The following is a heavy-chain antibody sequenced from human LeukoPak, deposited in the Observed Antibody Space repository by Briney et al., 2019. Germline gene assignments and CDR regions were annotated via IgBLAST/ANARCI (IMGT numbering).Heavy chain of an antibody. CDR2: INSDGGST. V-gene: IGHV3-74*01. D-gene: IGHD3-22*01. CDR3: ARDFQFYDSSGYYHNYFDY. J-gene: IGHJ4*02. Sequence: GGSLRLSCAASGFTFSSYWMHWVRQAPGKGLVWVSRINSDGGSTSYADSVKGRFTISRDNAKNTLYLQMNSLRAEDTAVYYCARDFQFYDSSGYYHNYFDYWGQGTLVTVSS. CDR1: GFTFSSYW.